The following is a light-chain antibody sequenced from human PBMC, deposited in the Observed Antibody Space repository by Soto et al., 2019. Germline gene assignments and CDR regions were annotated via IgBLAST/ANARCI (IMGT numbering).Light chain of an antibody. CDR3: QQYNNWPLT. CDR1: QSVGSY. Sequence: EIVLTQSPATLSLSPGERATLSCRASQSVGSYLGWYQQKPGQAPRLLIYDASTRATGFPARFSGSGSGTEFTLTISSLQSEDFAVYYCQQYNNWPLTFGGGTKVDIK. J-gene: IGKJ4*01. CDR2: DAS. V-gene: IGKV3D-15*01.